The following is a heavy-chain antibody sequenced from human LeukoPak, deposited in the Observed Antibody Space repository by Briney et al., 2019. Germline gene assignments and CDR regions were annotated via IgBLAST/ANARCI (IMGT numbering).Heavy chain of an antibody. J-gene: IGHJ4*02. CDR2: IYAGGRS. CDR1: NVSISSGSHY. V-gene: IGHV4-61*02. CDR3: ASDHSGWLGLGY. D-gene: IGHD6-19*01. Sequence: SETLSLTCTVSNVSISSGSHYWNWIRQPAGKGLEWIGRIYAGGRSNYNPSLRSRVTISVDTSKNQFTLRLSSVTATDTGVYYCASDHSGWLGLGYWGQGTLVSVSS.